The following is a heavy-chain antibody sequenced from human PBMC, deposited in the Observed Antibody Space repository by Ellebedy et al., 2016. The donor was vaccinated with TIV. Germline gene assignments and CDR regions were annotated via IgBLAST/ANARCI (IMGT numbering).Heavy chain of an antibody. J-gene: IGHJ5*02. Sequence: SETLSLTCTVSGGSTSSYYWSWIRQPPGKGLEWIGRIYTSGTSNYNPSLKSRVAMSVDTSKKQISLKLSSVTAADTAVYYCARDKLGGPRRWFDPWGQGTLVTVSS. CDR1: GGSTSSYY. D-gene: IGHD1-26*01. CDR2: IYTSGTS. V-gene: IGHV4-4*07. CDR3: ARDKLGGPRRWFDP.